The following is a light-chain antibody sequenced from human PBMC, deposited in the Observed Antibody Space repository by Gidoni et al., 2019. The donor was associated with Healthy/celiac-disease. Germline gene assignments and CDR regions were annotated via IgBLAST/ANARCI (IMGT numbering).Light chain of an antibody. CDR3: QQRSNWPPLT. Sequence: EIVLTQSPATLSLSPGERATLSCRASQSVSSYLAWYQQKPGQAPRLLIYDASSGSGTDFTLTISSLETEDFAVYYCQQRSNWPPLTFGGETKVQIK. J-gene: IGKJ4*01. CDR2: DAS. CDR1: QSVSSY. V-gene: IGKV3-11*01.